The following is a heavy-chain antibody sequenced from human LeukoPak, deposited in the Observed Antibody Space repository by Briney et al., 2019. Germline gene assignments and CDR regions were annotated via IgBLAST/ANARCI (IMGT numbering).Heavy chain of an antibody. V-gene: IGHV3-30*02. CDR3: AKPGMPAALYYYMDV. CDR1: GFTFSNYG. Sequence: PGGSLRLSCAASGFTFSNYGMHWVRQAPGKGLEWVAFIRYDGSNEYYADSVKGRFTISRDNSKNTLYLQMNSLRTEDTAVYYCAKPGMPAALYYYMDVWGKGTTVTISS. CDR2: IRYDGSNE. D-gene: IGHD2-2*01. J-gene: IGHJ6*03.